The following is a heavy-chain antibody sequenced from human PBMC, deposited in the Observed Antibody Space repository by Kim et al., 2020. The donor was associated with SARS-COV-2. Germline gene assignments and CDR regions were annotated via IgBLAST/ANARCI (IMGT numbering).Heavy chain of an antibody. V-gene: IGHV3-9*01. CDR3: AKIRWDFTDYGMDV. D-gene: IGHD2-8*02. J-gene: IGHJ6*02. Sequence: ADSVNGRFTISRDNAKNSLYLQMNSLRPEDTALYYCAKIRWDFTDYGMDVWGQGTTVTVSS.